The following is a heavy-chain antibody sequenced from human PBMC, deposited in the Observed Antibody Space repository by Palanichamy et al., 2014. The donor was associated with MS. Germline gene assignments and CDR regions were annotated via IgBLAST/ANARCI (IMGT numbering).Heavy chain of an antibody. J-gene: IGHJ4*02. Sequence: QVQLQESGPGLVKPSQTLSLTCTVSGGSVSSGTHYWSRIRQPAGKGLEWIGRIYTSGNTNYNPSLKSRVTISVDTSKNQFSLRLSSVTAADTAVYYCAREGQYNFWSGYEFDYWGQGTLVTVSS. V-gene: IGHV4-61*02. CDR3: AREGQYNFWSGYEFDY. CDR2: IYTSGNT. CDR1: GGSVSSGTHY. D-gene: IGHD3-3*01.